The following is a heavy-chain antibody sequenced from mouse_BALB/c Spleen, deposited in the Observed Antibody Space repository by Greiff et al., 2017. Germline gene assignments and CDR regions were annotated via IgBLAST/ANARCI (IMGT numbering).Heavy chain of an antibody. J-gene: IGHJ2*01. CDR1: GYAFTNYL. CDR3: ARLGLGPFDY. CDR2: INPGSGGT. D-gene: IGHD4-1*01. Sequence: QVQLKESGAELVRPGTSVKVSCKASGYAFTNYLIEWVKQRPGQGLEWIGVINPGSGGTNYNEKFKGKATLTADKSSSTAYMQLSSLTSDDSAVSFCARLGLGPFDYWGQGTTLTVSS. V-gene: IGHV1-54*01.